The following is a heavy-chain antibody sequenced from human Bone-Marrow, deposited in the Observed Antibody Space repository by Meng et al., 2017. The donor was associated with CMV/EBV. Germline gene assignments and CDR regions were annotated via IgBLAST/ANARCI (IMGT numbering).Heavy chain of an antibody. CDR3: ARSYLSSSDLAY. CDR1: GFTFSSYS. J-gene: IGHJ4*02. CDR2: ISSSSSTI. V-gene: IGHV3-48*04. D-gene: IGHD6-6*01. Sequence: GGSLRLSCAASGFTFSSYSMNWVRQAPGKGLEWVSYISSSSSTIYYADSVKGRFTISRDNAKNSLYLQMNSLRAEDTAVYYSARSYLSSSDLAYWGQGTLATFPS.